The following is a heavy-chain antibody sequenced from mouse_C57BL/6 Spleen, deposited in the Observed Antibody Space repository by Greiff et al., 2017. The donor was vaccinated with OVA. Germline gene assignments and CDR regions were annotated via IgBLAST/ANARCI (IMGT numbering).Heavy chain of an antibody. CDR2: IYPRSGNT. CDR3: AREELTGSYYFDY. Sequence: VQLQQSGAELARPGASVKWSCKASGYTFKSYGISWVKQRTGQGLEWIGEIYPRSGNTYYNEKFKGKATLTADKSSSTAYMELRSLTSEDSAVYFCAREELTGSYYFDYWGQGTTLTVSS. CDR1: GYTFKSYG. D-gene: IGHD4-1*01. V-gene: IGHV1-81*01. J-gene: IGHJ2*01.